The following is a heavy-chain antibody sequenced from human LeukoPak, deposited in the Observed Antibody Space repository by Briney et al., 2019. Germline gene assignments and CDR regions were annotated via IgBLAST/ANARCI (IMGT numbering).Heavy chain of an antibody. J-gene: IGHJ4*02. CDR2: IIPILGIA. Sequence: ASVTVSCKASGGTFSSYAISWVRQAPGRGLEWMGRIIPILGIANYAQKFQGRVTITADKSTSTAYMELSSLRSEDTAVYYCVWSSTWDKRFYLDQWGQGTLVTVSS. CDR1: GGTFSSYA. CDR3: VWSSTWDKRFYLDQ. V-gene: IGHV1-69*04. D-gene: IGHD6-6*01.